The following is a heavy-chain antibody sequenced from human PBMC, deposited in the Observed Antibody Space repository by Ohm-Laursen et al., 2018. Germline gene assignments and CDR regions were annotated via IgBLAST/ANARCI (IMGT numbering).Heavy chain of an antibody. CDR1: ARTFRSYA. Sequence: SVKVSCKPSARTFRSYATSSARHPPGHGLEWIGGIIPIFGTANYAQKFQGRLAITADKSTSTAYMELSSLRSEDTALYYCAKGLGYGDYPNPVDYWGQGTLGTVSS. J-gene: IGHJ4*02. D-gene: IGHD4-17*01. CDR3: AKGLGYGDYPNPVDY. CDR2: IIPIFGTA. V-gene: IGHV1-69*06.